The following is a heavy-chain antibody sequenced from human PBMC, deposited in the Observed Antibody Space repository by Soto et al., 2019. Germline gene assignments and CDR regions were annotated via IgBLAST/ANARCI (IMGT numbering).Heavy chain of an antibody. J-gene: IGHJ4*02. D-gene: IGHD3-22*01. CDR1: GGSFSGYY. CDR2: INHSGST. Sequence: SETLSLTCAVYGGSFSGYYWSWIRQPPGKGLEWIGEINHSGSTNYNPSLKSRVTISVDTSKNQFSLKLSSVTAADTAVYYCARGEPYYYDSSGYSPFDYWGQGTLVTVSS. V-gene: IGHV4-34*01. CDR3: ARGEPYYYDSSGYSPFDY.